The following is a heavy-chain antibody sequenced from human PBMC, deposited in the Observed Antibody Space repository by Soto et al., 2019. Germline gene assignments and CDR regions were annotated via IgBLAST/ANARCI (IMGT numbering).Heavy chain of an antibody. D-gene: IGHD2-15*01. J-gene: IGHJ5*01. CDR2: ISTTSFTI. CDR3: ARDRCYDGTCYSASDS. Sequence: GRSLRLSCAASGFSFSTYNMDWVRQAPGKGPEWIAYISTTSFTIYYADSVKGRFTISRDNDRNSLYLEMNSLRDEDTAVYYCARDRCYDGTCYSASDSWGQGTLVTVSS. CDR1: GFSFSTYN. V-gene: IGHV3-48*02.